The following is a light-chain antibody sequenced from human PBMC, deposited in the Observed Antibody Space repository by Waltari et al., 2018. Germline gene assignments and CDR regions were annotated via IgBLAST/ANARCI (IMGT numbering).Light chain of an antibody. CDR2: AAS. Sequence: EIVLTQSPATLSLSPGERATLSCRASQSVSHYLAWFQQKPGQAPRLLIYAASRRATGIPTRFSGSGSATDFTLTISSLEPEDFAVYYCQQRSNWLFTFGPGTKVEIK. J-gene: IGKJ3*01. CDR3: QQRSNWLFT. V-gene: IGKV3-11*01. CDR1: QSVSHY.